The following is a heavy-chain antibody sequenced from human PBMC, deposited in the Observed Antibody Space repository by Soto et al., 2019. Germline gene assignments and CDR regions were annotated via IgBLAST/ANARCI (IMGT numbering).Heavy chain of an antibody. V-gene: IGHV4-30-4*01. J-gene: IGHJ4*02. CDR3: ARAVAGKVGARHTAGMFHFDY. D-gene: IGHD6-19*01. Sequence: PSETLSLTCTVSGGSISSGDYYWSWIRQPPGKGLEWIGYIYYSGSTYYNPSLKSRVTISVDTSKNQFSLKLSSVTAADTAVYYCARAVAGKVGARHTAGMFHFDYWGQGTLVTVSS. CDR2: IYYSGST. CDR1: GGSISSGDYY.